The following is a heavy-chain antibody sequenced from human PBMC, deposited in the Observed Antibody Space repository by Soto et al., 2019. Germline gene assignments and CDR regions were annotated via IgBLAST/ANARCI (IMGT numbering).Heavy chain of an antibody. D-gene: IGHD3-22*01. Sequence: QVQLVQSGAEEKKPGDSVKVSCKASGYTFTSYAMHWVRQAPGQRLEWMGWINAGNGNTKYSQKFQGRVTITRDTSASTAYMELSSLRSEDTAVYYCARAIVVVTPPDYWGQGTLVTVSS. CDR1: GYTFTSYA. CDR3: ARAIVVVTPPDY. V-gene: IGHV1-3*05. J-gene: IGHJ4*02. CDR2: INAGNGNT.